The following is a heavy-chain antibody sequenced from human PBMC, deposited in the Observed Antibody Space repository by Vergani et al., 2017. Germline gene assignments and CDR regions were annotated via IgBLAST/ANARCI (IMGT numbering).Heavy chain of an antibody. CDR3: ARERGYSSSSLPYGMDV. Sequence: QVQLVQSGAEVKKPGASVKVSCKASGYTFTGYYMHWVRQAPGQGLEWMGWINPNSGGTNYAQKFQGWVTMTRDTSISTAYMELSRLRSDDTAVYYCARERGYSSSSLPYGMDVWGQGTTVTVSS. D-gene: IGHD6-6*01. CDR2: INPNSGGT. J-gene: IGHJ6*02. V-gene: IGHV1-2*04. CDR1: GYTFTGYY.